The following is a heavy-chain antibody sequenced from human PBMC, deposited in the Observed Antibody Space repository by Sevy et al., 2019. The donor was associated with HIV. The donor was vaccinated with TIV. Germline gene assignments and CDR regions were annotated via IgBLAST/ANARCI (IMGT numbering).Heavy chain of an antibody. V-gene: IGHV4-59*01. CDR3: ASGAIFGVVMGLRPISDIVWFDP. CDR2: MYYSGST. Sequence: SETLSLSCTVSGGSISSYYWSWIRQPPGKGLGCIGYMYYSGSTNYNPSLKSRVTISVDTSKNQFSLKLSSVTAADTAVYYCASGAIFGVVMGLRPISDIVWFDPWGQGTLVTVSS. D-gene: IGHD3-3*01. J-gene: IGHJ5*02. CDR1: GGSISSYY.